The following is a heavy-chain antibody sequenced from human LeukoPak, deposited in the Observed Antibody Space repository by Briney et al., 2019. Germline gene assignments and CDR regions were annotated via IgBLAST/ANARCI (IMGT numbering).Heavy chain of an antibody. CDR2: IWFDGSNK. J-gene: IGHJ4*02. D-gene: IGHD2-2*01. Sequence: GGFLRLSCAASGFTFSTYGMHWVRQTPGKGLEWVAVIWFDGSNKYYADSVKGRFTISRDNSKNTLYLQMNSLRVDDTAVYYCARDSSKGYCSSTSCYRAFFDYWGQGTLVTVSS. CDR1: GFTFSTYG. CDR3: ARDSSKGYCSSTSCYRAFFDY. V-gene: IGHV3-33*01.